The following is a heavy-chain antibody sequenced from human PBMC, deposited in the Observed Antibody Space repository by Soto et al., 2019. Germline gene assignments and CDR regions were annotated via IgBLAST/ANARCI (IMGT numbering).Heavy chain of an antibody. J-gene: IGHJ6*02. Sequence: QVQLVESGGGVVQPGRSLRLSCAASGFTFSSYGMHWVRQAPGKGLEWVAVISYDGSNKYYADSVKGRFTISRDNSKNTRYLQMHRLRAEDAAVYYCAKDSCSGGSCYRRRYYYDMDVWGQGTTVTVSS. D-gene: IGHD2-15*01. V-gene: IGHV3-30*18. CDR1: GFTFSSYG. CDR3: AKDSCSGGSCYRRRYYYDMDV. CDR2: ISYDGSNK.